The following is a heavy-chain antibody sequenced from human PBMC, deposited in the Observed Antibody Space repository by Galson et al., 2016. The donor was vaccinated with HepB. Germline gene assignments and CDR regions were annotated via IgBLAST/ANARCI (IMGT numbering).Heavy chain of an antibody. CDR3: ARDARRYDILTASSGFDI. Sequence: TSSSFSWGWVRQPPGKGLEWVAVISYDGSNKYYADSVKGRFTISRDNSKNTLYLQVNSLRTEDTAVFYCARDARRYDILTASSGFDIWGQGTMVTVSS. V-gene: IGHV3-30-3*01. CDR1: TSSSFS. CDR2: ISYDGSNK. J-gene: IGHJ3*02. D-gene: IGHD3-9*01.